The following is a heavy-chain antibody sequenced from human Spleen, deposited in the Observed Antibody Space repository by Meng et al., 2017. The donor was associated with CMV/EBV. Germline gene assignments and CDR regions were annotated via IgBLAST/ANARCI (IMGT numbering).Heavy chain of an antibody. V-gene: IGHV4-39*07. D-gene: IGHD1-26*01. Sequence: SETLSLTCTVSGGSISSSSYYWGWIRQPPGKGLEWIGGIYYSGSTYYNPSLKSRVTISVDTSKNQFSLKLSSVTAADTAVYYCARDSGATSWFDPWGQGTLVTVSS. J-gene: IGHJ5*02. CDR2: IYYSGST. CDR1: GGSISSSSYY. CDR3: ARDSGATSWFDP.